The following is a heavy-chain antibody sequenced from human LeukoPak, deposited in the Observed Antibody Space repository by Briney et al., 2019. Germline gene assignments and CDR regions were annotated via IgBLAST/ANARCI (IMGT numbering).Heavy chain of an antibody. CDR2: ISGSGVTT. D-gene: IGHD3-3*01. J-gene: IGHJ4*02. CDR3: AKANRDYDFWSGYPCFEY. CDR1: GFTFSSYA. Sequence: PGGSLRLSCTASGFTFSSYAMSWVRQAPGKGLEWVSAISGSGVTTYYADSVMGRFTISRDSSKNTLYVQMNRLRVEDTAVYYCAKANRDYDFWSGYPCFEYWGQGTLVTVSS. V-gene: IGHV3-23*01.